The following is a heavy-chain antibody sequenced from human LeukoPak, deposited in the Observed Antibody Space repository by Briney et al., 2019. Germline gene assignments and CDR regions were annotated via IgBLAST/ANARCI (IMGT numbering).Heavy chain of an antibody. V-gene: IGHV3-30*04. J-gene: IGHJ4*02. CDR3: ATDYYDSRFDY. D-gene: IGHD3-3*01. CDR2: ISYDGSNK. Sequence: GRSLRLSCAASGFTFSSYAMHWVRQAPGKGLEWVAVISYDGSNKYFADSVKGRFTISRDNSKNTLYLQMNSLRAEDTAVYYCATDYYDSRFDYWGQGTLVTVSS. CDR1: GFTFSSYA.